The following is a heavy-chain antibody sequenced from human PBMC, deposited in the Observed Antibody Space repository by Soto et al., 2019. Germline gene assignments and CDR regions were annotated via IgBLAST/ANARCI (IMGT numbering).Heavy chain of an antibody. CDR3: ARARLRAVYAFDF. V-gene: IGHV4-31*03. Sequence: SETLSLTCTLSGVSITSGAYYWTWVRQHPGKGLEWIGYIYYNGNTYFSPSLKSRLTISIDASKNQFSLKLSSVTAADTAMYYCARARLRAVYAFDFWGQGTMVTVSS. CDR2: IYYNGNT. D-gene: IGHD4-17*01. CDR1: GVSITSGAYY. J-gene: IGHJ3*01.